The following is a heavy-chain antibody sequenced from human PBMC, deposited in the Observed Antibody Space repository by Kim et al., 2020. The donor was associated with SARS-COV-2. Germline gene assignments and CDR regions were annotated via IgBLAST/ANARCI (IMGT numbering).Heavy chain of an antibody. V-gene: IGHV4-39*01. J-gene: IGHJ5*02. CDR3: ARLSIGVAGTFDP. CDR1: GGSISSSSYY. D-gene: IGHD6-19*01. Sequence: SETLSLTCTVSGGSISSSSYYWGWIRQPPGKGLEWIGNIYYSGSTYYNPSLKSRVTISVDTSKNQFSLNLSSVTAADTAVYHCARLSIGVAGTFDPWGQGTLVTVSS. CDR2: IYYSGST.